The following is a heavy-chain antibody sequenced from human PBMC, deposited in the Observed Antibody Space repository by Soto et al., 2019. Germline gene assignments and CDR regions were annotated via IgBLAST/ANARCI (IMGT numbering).Heavy chain of an antibody. CDR3: ARQTYYDILTGYYPDCFDY. V-gene: IGHV3-48*03. D-gene: IGHD3-9*01. CDR2: ISSSGSTI. CDR1: GFTFSSYE. Sequence: GGSLRLSCAASGFTFSSYEMNWVRQAPGKGLEWVSYISSSGSTIYYADSVKGRFTISRDNAKNSLYLQMNSLRAEDTAVYYCARQTYYDILTGYYPDCFDYWGQGTLVTVSS. J-gene: IGHJ4*02.